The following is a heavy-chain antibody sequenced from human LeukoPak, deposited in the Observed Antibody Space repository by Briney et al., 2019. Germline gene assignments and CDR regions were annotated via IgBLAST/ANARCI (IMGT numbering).Heavy chain of an antibody. CDR2: ISYDGSLQ. J-gene: IGHJ4*02. CDR3: VREALVVVGTNPFDY. Sequence: GGSLGLSCEASGFIFSSYPMHWVRQAPGKGLEWVAVISYDGSLQFYADSVKGRFTISRDRSKNTLDLQMNNLRTEDTAVYYCVREALVVVGTNPFDYWGQGTLVTVSS. D-gene: IGHD2-15*01. CDR1: GFIFSSYP. V-gene: IGHV3-30*04.